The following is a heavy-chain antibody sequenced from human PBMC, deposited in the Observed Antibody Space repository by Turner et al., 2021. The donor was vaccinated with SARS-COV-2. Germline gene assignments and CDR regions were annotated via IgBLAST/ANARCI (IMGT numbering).Heavy chain of an antibody. CDR1: GFTFSSYA. V-gene: IGHV3-23*01. Sequence: VQLLAPGGGLVQPGGSLSLPCAASGFTFSSYAMRWVRQAPGKGLEWGAGISGSGGSTYYADSVEGRFTIPRDNSKNTLYLQMNSLRAEDTAVYYCAKDLGGYFYYWGQGTLVTVSS. D-gene: IGHD2-15*01. J-gene: IGHJ4*02. CDR2: ISGSGGST. CDR3: AKDLGGYFYY.